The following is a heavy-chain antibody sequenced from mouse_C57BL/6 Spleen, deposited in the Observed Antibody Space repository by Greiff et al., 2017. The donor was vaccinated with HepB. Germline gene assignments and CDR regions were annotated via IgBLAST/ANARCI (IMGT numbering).Heavy chain of an antibody. J-gene: IGHJ2*01. Sequence: EVMLVESGGGLVKPGGSLKLSCAASGFTFSSYTMSWVRQTPEKRLEWVATISGGGGNTYYPDSVKGRFTISRDNAKNTLYLQMSSLRSEDTALYYCARKGTTVVATDYFDYWGQSTTLTVSS. V-gene: IGHV5-9*01. CDR2: ISGGGGNT. CDR1: GFTFSSYT. D-gene: IGHD1-1*01. CDR3: ARKGTTVVATDYFDY.